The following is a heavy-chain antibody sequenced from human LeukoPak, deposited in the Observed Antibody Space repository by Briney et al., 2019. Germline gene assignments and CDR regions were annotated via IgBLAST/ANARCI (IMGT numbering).Heavy chain of an antibody. CDR3: ARDRNYYDSSGYYWF. J-gene: IGHJ4*02. CDR2: ISSSSSYI. D-gene: IGHD3-22*01. V-gene: IGHV3-21*01. CDR1: GFTFSSYS. Sequence: GGSLRLSCAASGFTFSSYSMNWVRQAPGKGLEWVSSISSSSSYIYYADSVKGRFTISRDNAKNSLYLQMNSLRAEGTAVYYCARDRNYYDSSGYYWFWGQGTLVTVSS.